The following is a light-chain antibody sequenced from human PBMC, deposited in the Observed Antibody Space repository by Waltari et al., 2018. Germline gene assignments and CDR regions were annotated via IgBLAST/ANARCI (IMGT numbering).Light chain of an antibody. Sequence: QLVLTQSPSASASLGASVKLTCTLSSGHSSNIIAWHQQQPEKGPRYLMKVNSDGSHSKGDESPDRFSGSSSGAERYLTISNLQSEDEADYFCQTGGHGTWVFGGGTKLTVL. CDR2: VNSDGSH. CDR1: SGHSSNI. J-gene: IGLJ3*02. V-gene: IGLV4-69*01. CDR3: QTGGHGTWV.